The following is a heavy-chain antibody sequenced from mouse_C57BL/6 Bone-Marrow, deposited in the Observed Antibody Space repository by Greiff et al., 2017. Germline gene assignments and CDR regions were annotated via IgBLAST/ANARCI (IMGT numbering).Heavy chain of an antibody. CDR1: GYTFTSYW. V-gene: IGHV1-64*01. Sequence: QVQLQQPGAELVKPGASVKLSCKASGYTFTSYWMHWVKQRPGQGLEWIGMIHPNSGSTNYNEKLKSKATLTVDKSSSTAYMQLSSLTSEDSAVYYCARAGYYGNHHYAMDYWGQGTSVTVSS. D-gene: IGHD2-1*01. CDR2: IHPNSGST. CDR3: ARAGYYGNHHYAMDY. J-gene: IGHJ4*01.